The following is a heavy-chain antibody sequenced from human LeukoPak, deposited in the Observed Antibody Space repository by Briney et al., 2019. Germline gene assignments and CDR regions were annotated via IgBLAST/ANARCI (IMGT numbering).Heavy chain of an antibody. J-gene: IGHJ6*02. CDR1: GGSFSGYL. V-gene: IGHV4-34*01. CDR3: SRSGLTGMRKYARPPYYYYNMDV. CDR2: INYLGSG. D-gene: IGHD3-16*01. Sequence: SETLSLTCVVSGGSFSGYLGSWIRQTPGKGLEWIGEINYLGSGNYNRSLTSRFSISLDTSKTQFSLKVTSVTAADTGVYYCSRSGLTGMRKYARPPYYYYNMDVWGQGTTVIVSS.